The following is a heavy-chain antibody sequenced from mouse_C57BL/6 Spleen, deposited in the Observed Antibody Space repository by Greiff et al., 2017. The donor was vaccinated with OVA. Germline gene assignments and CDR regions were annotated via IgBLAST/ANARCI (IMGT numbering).Heavy chain of an antibody. Sequence: VQLKESGPELVKPGDSVKLSCKASGYSFTGYFMNWVLQSHGKSLEWIGSISPYNGDTFYNEKFKGKATLPVDKSSSPAHMWLRSRPSEDAAVYYWARADGSSPWYFDVWGTGTTVTVSS. CDR3: ARADGSSPWYFDV. CDR2: ISPYNGDT. V-gene: IGHV1-20*01. D-gene: IGHD1-1*01. J-gene: IGHJ1*03. CDR1: GYSFTGYF.